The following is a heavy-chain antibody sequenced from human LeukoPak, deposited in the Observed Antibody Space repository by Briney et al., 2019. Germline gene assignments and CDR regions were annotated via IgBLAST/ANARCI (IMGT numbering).Heavy chain of an antibody. CDR1: GGSISSSSYY. CDR3: ASREGWFDP. Sequence: SETLPLTCTVSGGSISSSSYYWGWIRQPPGKGLEWIGSIYYSGSTYYNPSLKSRVTISVDTSKNQFSLKLSSVTAADTAVYHCASREGWFDPWGQGTLDTVSS. V-gene: IGHV4-39*01. CDR2: IYYSGST. J-gene: IGHJ5*02.